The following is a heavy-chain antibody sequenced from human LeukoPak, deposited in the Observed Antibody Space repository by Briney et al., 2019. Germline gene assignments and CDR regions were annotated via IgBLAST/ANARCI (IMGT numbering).Heavy chain of an antibody. D-gene: IGHD2-2*01. V-gene: IGHV3-33*01. CDR3: AREWDCSSTSCPPYYYYGMDV. J-gene: IGHJ6*02. Sequence: PGGSLRLSCAASGFTFSSYGMHWVRQAPGKGLEWVAVIWYDGSNKYYADSVKGRFTISRDNSKNTLYPQMNSLRAEDTAVYYCAREWDCSSTSCPPYYYYGMDVWGQGTTVTVSS. CDR1: GFTFSSYG. CDR2: IWYDGSNK.